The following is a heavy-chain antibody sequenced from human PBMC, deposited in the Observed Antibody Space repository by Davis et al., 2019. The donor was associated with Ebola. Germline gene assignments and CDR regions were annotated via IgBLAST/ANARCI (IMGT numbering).Heavy chain of an antibody. CDR2: ISAYNGNT. Sequence: ASVKVSCKASGYTFTTYGIIWVRQSPGQGLEWMGWISAYNGNTNYAQKLQGRVTMTTDTSTSTAYMELRSLRSDDTAVYYCARDGVVVPAAGLDYWGQGTLVTVSS. J-gene: IGHJ4*02. V-gene: IGHV1-18*01. CDR1: GYTFTTYG. D-gene: IGHD2-2*01. CDR3: ARDGVVVPAAGLDY.